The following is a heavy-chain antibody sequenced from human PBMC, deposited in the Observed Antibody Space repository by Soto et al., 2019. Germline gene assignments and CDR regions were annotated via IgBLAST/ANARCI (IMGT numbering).Heavy chain of an antibody. J-gene: IGHJ4*02. D-gene: IGHD2-8*02. CDR1: GFTFSNYG. V-gene: IGHV3-23*01. CDR3: AKGYSTGWHSSLNS. Sequence: EVQLLESGGGLVQPGGSLRLSCAASGFTFSNYGVSWVRQAPGKGLECVSAITNNSDYKYYAESVKCRFIVSRDNSKSTLFLEMNSLRAEDTAVYYCAKGYSTGWHSSLNSWGQGTLVIVSS. CDR2: ITNNSDYK.